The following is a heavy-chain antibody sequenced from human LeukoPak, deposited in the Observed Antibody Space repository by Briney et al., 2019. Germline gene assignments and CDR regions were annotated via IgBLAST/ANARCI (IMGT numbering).Heavy chain of an antibody. J-gene: IGHJ4*02. CDR2: ISAYNGNT. CDR3: ARGGYCSSTSCYPILIFDY. V-gene: IGHV1-18*01. Sequence: ASMKVSCKASGYTFTSYGISWVRQAPGQGLEWMGWISAYNGNTNYAQKLQGRVTMTTDTSTSTAYMELRSLRSDDTAVYYCARGGYCSSTSCYPILIFDYWGQGTLVTVSS. CDR1: GYTFTSYG. D-gene: IGHD2-2*01.